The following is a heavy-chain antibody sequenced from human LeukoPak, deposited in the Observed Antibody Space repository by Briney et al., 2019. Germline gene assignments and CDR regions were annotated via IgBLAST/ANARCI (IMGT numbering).Heavy chain of an antibody. CDR2: VYYSGST. CDR3: ARQGYYYGMDV. V-gene: IGHV4-39*01. CDR1: GGSISSSSYY. Sequence: SETLSLTCTVSGGSISSSSYYWGWIRQPPGKGLEWIGSVYYSGSTYYNPSLKSRVTISVDTSKNQFSLKLSSVTAADTAEYYCARQGYYYGMDVWGQGTTVTVSS. J-gene: IGHJ6*02.